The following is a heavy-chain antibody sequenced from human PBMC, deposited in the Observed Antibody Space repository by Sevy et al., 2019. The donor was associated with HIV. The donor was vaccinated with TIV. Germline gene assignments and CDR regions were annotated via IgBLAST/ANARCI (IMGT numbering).Heavy chain of an antibody. Sequence: SETLSLTCTVSGGCISSYYWSWIGQPPGKGLEWIGYIYYSGSTNYNPSLKSRVTISVDTSKSQFSLKLSSVTAADTVVYYCARERQLVLDYWGQGSLVTVSS. D-gene: IGHD6-13*01. CDR3: ARERQLVLDY. CDR2: IYYSGST. V-gene: IGHV4-59*01. J-gene: IGHJ4*02. CDR1: GGCISSYY.